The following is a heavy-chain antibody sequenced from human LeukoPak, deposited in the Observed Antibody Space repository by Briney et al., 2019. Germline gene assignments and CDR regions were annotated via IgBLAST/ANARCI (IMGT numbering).Heavy chain of an antibody. Sequence: ASVKVSCKASGYTFTSYAMNWVRQAPGQGLEWMGWINTNTGNPTYAQGFTGRFVFSLDTSVSTAYLQISSLKAEDTAVYYCAREKRVSPRRAFDIWGQGTMVTVSS. D-gene: IGHD2-8*01. CDR1: GYTFTSYA. CDR3: AREKRVSPRRAFDI. V-gene: IGHV7-4-1*02. CDR2: INTNTGNP. J-gene: IGHJ3*02.